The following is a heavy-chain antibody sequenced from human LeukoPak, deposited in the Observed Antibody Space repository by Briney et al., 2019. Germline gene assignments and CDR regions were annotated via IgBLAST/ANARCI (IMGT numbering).Heavy chain of an antibody. J-gene: IGHJ4*02. Sequence: SETLSLTCTVSGGSISSSSYYWSWIRQPPGKGLEWIGYIYYSGSTNYNPSLKSRVTISVDTSKNQFSLKLSSVTAADTAVYYCARSGSEYGDYGTFDYWGQGTLVTVSS. CDR1: GGSISSSSYY. CDR2: IYYSGST. D-gene: IGHD4-17*01. V-gene: IGHV4-61*01. CDR3: ARSGSEYGDYGTFDY.